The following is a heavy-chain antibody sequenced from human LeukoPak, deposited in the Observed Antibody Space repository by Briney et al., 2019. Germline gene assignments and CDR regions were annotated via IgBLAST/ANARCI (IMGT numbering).Heavy chain of an antibody. V-gene: IGHV3-33*06. CDR2: IWYDGSNK. CDR1: GFTFSSYG. J-gene: IGHJ4*02. Sequence: GGSLRLSCAASGFTFSSYGMHWVRQAPGKGLEWVAVIWYDGSNKHYADSVKGRFTISRDNSKNTLYLQMNSLRAEDTAVYYCAKDKGIAAAGTFDYWGQGTLVTVSS. D-gene: IGHD6-13*01. CDR3: AKDKGIAAAGTFDY.